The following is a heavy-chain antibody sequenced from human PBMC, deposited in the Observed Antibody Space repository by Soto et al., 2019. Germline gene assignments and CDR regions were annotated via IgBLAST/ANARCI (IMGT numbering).Heavy chain of an antibody. D-gene: IGHD3-10*01. J-gene: IGHJ4*02. Sequence: PSETLSLTCSVSGGSIGHYYWSWIRQPPGKGLEWIGFIYHSETTNYNPSLKSRVTISVDTPKNLFSLKLSSVTAADTAVYYCVRLGPYSCGSGSCYPGYFDYWGQGTLVTVSS. CDR1: GGSIGHYY. CDR2: IYHSETT. CDR3: VRLGPYSCGSGSCYPGYFDY. V-gene: IGHV4-59*08.